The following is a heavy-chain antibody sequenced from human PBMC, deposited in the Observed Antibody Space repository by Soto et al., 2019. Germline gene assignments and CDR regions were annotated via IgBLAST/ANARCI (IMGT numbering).Heavy chain of an antibody. CDR1: GFTFSSYG. J-gene: IGHJ4*02. CDR2: IWYDGNNK. V-gene: IGHV3-33*01. D-gene: IGHD2-15*01. CDR3: ASGSSGVRFDY. Sequence: QVQLVESGGGVVQPGRSLRLSCAASGFTFSSYGMHWVRQAPGKGLEWVAVIWYDGNNKYYAESVKGRFTISRDNSNNTLYLQTNSVRTEDTAVYYCASGSSGVRFDYWGQGTLVTVSS.